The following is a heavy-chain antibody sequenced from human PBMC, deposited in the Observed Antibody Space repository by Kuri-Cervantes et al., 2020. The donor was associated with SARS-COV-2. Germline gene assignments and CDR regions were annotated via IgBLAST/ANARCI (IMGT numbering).Heavy chain of an antibody. V-gene: IGHV3-11*04. Sequence: GESLKISCTASGFIFSDYYMTWIRQAPGKGLEWVSNIGPSGTTKYYADSVKGRFTISRDNAKNSLYLQMSSLRAEDTAVYYCARDLRLGKSLDYWGQGTLVTVCS. CDR3: ARDLRLGKSLDY. CDR2: IGPSGTTK. J-gene: IGHJ4*02. CDR1: GFIFSDYY. D-gene: IGHD7-27*01.